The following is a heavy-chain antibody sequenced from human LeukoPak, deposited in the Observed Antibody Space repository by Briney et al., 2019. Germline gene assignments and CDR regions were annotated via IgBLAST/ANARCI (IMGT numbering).Heavy chain of an antibody. D-gene: IGHD2/OR15-2a*01. CDR3: TRASIYGHGNSYQDALDI. Sequence: GGSLRLSCVASGLIFSDHYVDWVRQAVGKGLEWVGRTRNKPNSYTTEYPASVKGRFTISRDESRNSVLLQMNSLKTEDTAVYYCTRASIYGHGNSYQDALDIWGQGTMVTVSS. CDR2: TRNKPNSYTT. V-gene: IGHV3-72*01. J-gene: IGHJ3*02. CDR1: GLIFSDHY.